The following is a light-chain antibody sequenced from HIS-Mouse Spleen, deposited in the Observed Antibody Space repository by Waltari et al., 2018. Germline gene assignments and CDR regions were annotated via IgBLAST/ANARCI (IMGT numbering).Light chain of an antibody. CDR3: AAWDDSLSGPWV. V-gene: IGLV1-47*01. J-gene: IGLJ3*02. CDR2: RKN. CDR1: RSPIGSHH. Sequence: QSVLTQPPSASGTPGQRVTITCSGRRSPIGSHHVPCYQQLPGTAPKLDTYRKNRRAAGVPDRCSGSKSGTAASLAISGLRSEDEADYYCAAWDDSLSGPWVFGGGTKLTVL.